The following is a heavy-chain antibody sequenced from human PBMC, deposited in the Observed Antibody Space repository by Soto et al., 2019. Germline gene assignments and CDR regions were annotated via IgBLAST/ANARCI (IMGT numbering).Heavy chain of an antibody. CDR1: GFTFSSYS. Sequence: EVQLVESGGGLVKPGGSLRLSCAASGFTFSSYSMNWVRQAPGKGLEWVSSISSSSSYIYYADSVKGRFTISRDNAKNSLYLQMNSLRAEDTAVDYCAVVVVTALDYWGQGTLVTVSS. D-gene: IGHD2-21*02. J-gene: IGHJ4*02. CDR3: AVVVVTALDY. CDR2: ISSSSSYI. V-gene: IGHV3-21*01.